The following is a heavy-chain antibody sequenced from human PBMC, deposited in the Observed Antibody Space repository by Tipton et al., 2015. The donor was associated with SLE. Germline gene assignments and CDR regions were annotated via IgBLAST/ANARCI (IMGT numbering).Heavy chain of an antibody. Sequence: TLSLTCTVSGGSIRSHYWSWFRQPPGKGLEWIGYIYYRGNTKYNPSLNSRVTISLDTSRTQFSLKLSSVTAADTAVYYCARDGRGYCDNSGCSEYHWFDPWGQGTLVTVSS. D-gene: IGHD2-15*01. CDR2: IYYRGNT. CDR3: ARDGRGYCDNSGCSEYHWFDP. V-gene: IGHV4-59*11. CDR1: GGSIRSHY. J-gene: IGHJ5*02.